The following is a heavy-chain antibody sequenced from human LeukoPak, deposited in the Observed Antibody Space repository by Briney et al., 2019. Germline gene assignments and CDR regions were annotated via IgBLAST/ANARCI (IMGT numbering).Heavy chain of an antibody. CDR1: GFTFSSYW. V-gene: IGHV3-30-3*01. Sequence: GGSLRLSCAASGFTFSSYWMSWVRQAPGKGLEWVAVISYDGSNKYYADSVKGRFTISRDNSKNTLYLQMNSLRAEDTAVYYCARDLTVTDYYYYGMDVWGQGTTVTVSS. D-gene: IGHD4-11*01. CDR2: ISYDGSNK. J-gene: IGHJ6*02. CDR3: ARDLTVTDYYYYGMDV.